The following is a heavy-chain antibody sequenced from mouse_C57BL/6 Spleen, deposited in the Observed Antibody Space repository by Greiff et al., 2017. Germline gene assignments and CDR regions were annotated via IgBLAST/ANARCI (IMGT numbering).Heavy chain of an antibody. Sequence: VQLQQSGPGLVKPSQSLSLTCSVTGYSITSGYYWNWIRQFPGNKLEWMGYISYAGSNNYNPSLKNRISITRDTSTNQFFLKLHSVTTEDTATXYCAAGSFYVVDPIVWPAYWGQGTMVTVS. J-gene: IGHJ3*01. D-gene: IGHD2-3*01. CDR2: ISYAGSN. CDR1: GYSITSGYY. V-gene: IGHV3-6*01. CDR3: AAGSFYVVDPIVWPAY.